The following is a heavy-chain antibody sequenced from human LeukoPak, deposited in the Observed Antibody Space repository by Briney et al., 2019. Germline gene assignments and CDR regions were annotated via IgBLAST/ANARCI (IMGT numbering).Heavy chain of an antibody. J-gene: IGHJ4*02. Sequence: ASVKVSCKVSGYTLTELSMHWVRQAPGKGLEWMGGFDPEDGETIYAQKFQGRVTMTEDTSTDTAYMELSSLRSEDTAVYYCATGSRKVGATTSYYWGQGTLVTVSS. CDR1: GYTLTELS. CDR3: ATGSRKVGATTSYY. CDR2: FDPEDGET. D-gene: IGHD1-26*01. V-gene: IGHV1-24*01.